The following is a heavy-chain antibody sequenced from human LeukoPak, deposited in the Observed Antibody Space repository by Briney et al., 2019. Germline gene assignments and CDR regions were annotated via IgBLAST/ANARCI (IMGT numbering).Heavy chain of an antibody. Sequence: GGSLRLSCAASGFTFSDYYMSWIRQAPGKGLEWVSYISSSGSTLYYADSVKGRITISRDNAKNSLYLQMNSLRAEDTAVYYCARRGYNWNAIDYWGQGTLVTVSS. V-gene: IGHV3-11*01. CDR3: ARRGYNWNAIDY. D-gene: IGHD1-20*01. CDR2: ISSSGSTL. J-gene: IGHJ4*02. CDR1: GFTFSDYY.